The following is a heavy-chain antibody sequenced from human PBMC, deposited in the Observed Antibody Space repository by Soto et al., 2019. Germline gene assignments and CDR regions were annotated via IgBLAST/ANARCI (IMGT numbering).Heavy chain of an antibody. CDR1: GFSFRDAW. CDR2: IKSKTDGGTR. Sequence: VQLVESGGGLLKPGESLRLSCAASGFSFRDAWMSWVRQPPGKGLEWVGRIKSKTDGGTREYAASINGKFIISRDDSGNTLYLQMNSLQTEDTAIYYCTTDLHGDNCFDNWGQGTLLTVSS. CDR3: TTDLHGDNCFDN. V-gene: IGHV3-15*01. D-gene: IGHD4-17*01. J-gene: IGHJ4*02.